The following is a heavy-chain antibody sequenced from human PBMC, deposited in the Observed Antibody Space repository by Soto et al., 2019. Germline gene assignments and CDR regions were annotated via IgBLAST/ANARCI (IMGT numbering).Heavy chain of an antibody. J-gene: IGHJ4*02. CDR1: GGSISSRTSY. D-gene: IGHD1-26*01. Sequence: QVQLQESGPGLVKPSQTLSLTCTVSGGSISSRTSYWSWIRQHPGKGLEWIGYIYYGGDSFYNPSLKSGFTIAIDTSENHFSLKRNSVAAADAAVYFWAREGGGGVDCWGQGTLVTVAS. CDR3: AREGGGGVDC. V-gene: IGHV4-31*03. CDR2: IYYGGDS.